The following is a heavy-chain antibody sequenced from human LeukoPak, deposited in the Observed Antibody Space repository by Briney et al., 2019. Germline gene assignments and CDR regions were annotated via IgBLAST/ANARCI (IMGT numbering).Heavy chain of an antibody. CDR1: GYTFTGYY. Sequence: ASVKVSCKASGYTFTGYYMHWVRQAPGQGLEWMGWINPNSGGTNYAQKFQGRVTMTRDTSISTAYMELSRLRSDDTAVYYCARGEKVRGVIMWFDPWGQGTLVTVSS. J-gene: IGHJ5*02. V-gene: IGHV1-2*02. D-gene: IGHD3-10*01. CDR3: ARGEKVRGVIMWFDP. CDR2: INPNSGGT.